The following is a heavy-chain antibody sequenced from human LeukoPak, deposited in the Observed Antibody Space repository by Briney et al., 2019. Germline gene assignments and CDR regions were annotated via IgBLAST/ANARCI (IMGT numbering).Heavy chain of an antibody. D-gene: IGHD3-9*01. V-gene: IGHV4-59*08. CDR1: GCSISNYY. CDR2: VYYSSTT. CDR3: ARLPRSFDSKDAFDI. J-gene: IGHJ3*02. Sequence: PSETLSLTCTVSGCSISNYYWNWIRQPPGKGLEWIGYVYYSSTTNYNPSPQSRVTVSVNTHKNQFPLKLRSVTAADTAVYYCARLPRSFDSKDAFDIWGQGTMVTVSS.